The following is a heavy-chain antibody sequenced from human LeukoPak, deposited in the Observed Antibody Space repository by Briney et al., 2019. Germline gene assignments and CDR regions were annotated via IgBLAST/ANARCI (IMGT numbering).Heavy chain of an antibody. CDR3: ARVTIFGVVHYYYYGMDV. CDR2: IYYSGST. Sequence: SQTLSLTCTVSGGSISSGDYYWSWIRQPPGKGLEWIGYIYYSGSTYYNPSLKSRVTISVDTSKNQFSLKLSSVTAADTAVYYCARVTIFGVVHYYYYGMDVWGQGTTVTVSS. V-gene: IGHV4-30-4*01. CDR1: GGSISSGDYY. D-gene: IGHD3-3*01. J-gene: IGHJ6*02.